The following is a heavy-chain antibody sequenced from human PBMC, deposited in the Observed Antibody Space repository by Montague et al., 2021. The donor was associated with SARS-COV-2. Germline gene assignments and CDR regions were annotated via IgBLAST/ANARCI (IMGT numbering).Heavy chain of an antibody. CDR3: AKDATIFWFERGRGTFDN. V-gene: IGHV3-30*18. CDR1: GFSFNNFG. D-gene: IGHD3-10*01. Sequence: SLRLSCAASGFSFNNFGMHWVRQAPGQGLEWVAIISYDGSIQYYAESVKGRFAISRDRSKNTLYLQMSGLRPEDTAVYYCAKDATIFWFERGRGTFDNWGRGTLVAVSS. CDR2: ISYDGSIQ. J-gene: IGHJ4*02.